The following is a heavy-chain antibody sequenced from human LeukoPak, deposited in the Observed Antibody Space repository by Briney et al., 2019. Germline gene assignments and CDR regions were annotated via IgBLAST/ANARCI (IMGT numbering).Heavy chain of an antibody. CDR3: AKAPVTSCRGAFCYLFDY. J-gene: IGHJ4*02. CDR1: GFSFSSYA. CDR2: MSSSDDGR. D-gene: IGHD2-15*01. Sequence: GGSLRLSCATSGFSFSSYAMSWVRQASGEGLEWASAMSSSDDGRYYAASVRGRFTISRDTSRSTLYLQMNSLRAEDAAVYYCAKAPVTSCRGAFCYLFDYWGQGTLVTVSS. V-gene: IGHV3-23*01.